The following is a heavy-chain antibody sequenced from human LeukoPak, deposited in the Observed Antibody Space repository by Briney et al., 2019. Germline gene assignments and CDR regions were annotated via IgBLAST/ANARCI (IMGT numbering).Heavy chain of an antibody. CDR1: GGSISSSSYY. CDR2: IYYSGST. CDR3: ARRDYDFWSGYYGSWFDP. D-gene: IGHD3-3*01. Sequence: SETLSLTCTVSGGSISSSSYYWGWIRQPPGKGLEWIASIYYSGSTYYNPSLKSRVTISVDTSKNQFSLKLSSVTAADTAVYYCARRDYDFWSGYYGSWFDPWGQGTLVTVSS. V-gene: IGHV4-39*01. J-gene: IGHJ5*02.